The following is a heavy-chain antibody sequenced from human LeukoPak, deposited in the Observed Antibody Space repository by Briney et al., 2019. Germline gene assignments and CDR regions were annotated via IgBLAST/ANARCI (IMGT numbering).Heavy chain of an antibody. CDR2: INPNSGGT. CDR1: GYTFTHYY. CDR3: ARYFYDSSGSSSDAFDI. Sequence: GASVTVSCKPSGYTFTHYYMHWVGQAPGQGLEWMGWINPNSGGTNYAQRFQGRVTMTRDTSMSTAYMELSRLRSDDSAVYYCARYFYDSSGSSSDAFDIWGQGTMVTVSS. D-gene: IGHD3-22*01. V-gene: IGHV1-2*02. J-gene: IGHJ3*02.